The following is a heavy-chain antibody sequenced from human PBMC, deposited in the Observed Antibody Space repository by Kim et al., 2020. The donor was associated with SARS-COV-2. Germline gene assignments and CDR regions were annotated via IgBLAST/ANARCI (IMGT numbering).Heavy chain of an antibody. V-gene: IGHV4-39*01. CDR3: ARHSPLSGYFDH. Sequence: SETLSLTCSVSGDSVSSGSHYWGWIRQPPGKGLEWIGSMYYFGDTHYNPSLKSRVTISVDTSKNQVSLRLNSVTAADTALYYCARHSPLSGYFDHWGQGTAVTVSS. D-gene: IGHD3-22*01. J-gene: IGHJ4*02. CDR1: GDSVSSGSHY. CDR2: MYYFGDT.